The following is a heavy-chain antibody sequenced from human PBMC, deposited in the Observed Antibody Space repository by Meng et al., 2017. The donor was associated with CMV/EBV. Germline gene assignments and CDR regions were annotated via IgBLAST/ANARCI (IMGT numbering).Heavy chain of an antibody. D-gene: IGHD3-22*01. CDR2: IKQDGSEK. CDR1: GFTFSSYW. Sequence: GGSLRLSCAASGFTFSSYWMSWVRQAPGKGLEWVANIKQDGSEKYYVDSVKGRFTISRDNAKNSLYLQMNSLRAEDTAVYYCARDDDSSGYSYYYYYGMDVWGQGTTVTVSS. CDR3: ARDDDSSGYSYYYYYGMDV. J-gene: IGHJ6*02. V-gene: IGHV3-7*01.